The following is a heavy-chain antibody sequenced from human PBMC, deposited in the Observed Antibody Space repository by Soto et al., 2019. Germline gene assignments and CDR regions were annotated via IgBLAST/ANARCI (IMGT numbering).Heavy chain of an antibody. D-gene: IGHD2-15*01. CDR1: GFTFKSYA. V-gene: IGHV3-23*01. J-gene: IGHJ2*01. CDR2: ISGSGGST. CDR3: AKVPYAIVVVVAATDWYFDL. Sequence: GGSLRLSCAASGFTFKSYAMSWVRQAPGKGLEWVSAISGSGGSTYYADSVKGRFTISRDNSKNTLYLQMNSLRAEDTAVYYCAKVPYAIVVVVAATDWYFDLWGRGTLVTVSS.